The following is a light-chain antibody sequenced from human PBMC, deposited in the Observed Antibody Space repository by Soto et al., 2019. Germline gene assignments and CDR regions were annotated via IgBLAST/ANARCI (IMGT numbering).Light chain of an antibody. J-gene: IGLJ2*01. CDR1: SSDIGNYDF. CDR2: EVS. Sequence: QSVLTQPASVSGSPGQSITISCTGTSSDIGNYDFVSWYQQVPGTAPKAMIYEVSSRPSGVSIRFSGSKSGNTASLTISGLQAEDEAYYYCSSYTTSTSFILFGGGTKLTVL. CDR3: SSYTTSTSFIL. V-gene: IGLV2-14*01.